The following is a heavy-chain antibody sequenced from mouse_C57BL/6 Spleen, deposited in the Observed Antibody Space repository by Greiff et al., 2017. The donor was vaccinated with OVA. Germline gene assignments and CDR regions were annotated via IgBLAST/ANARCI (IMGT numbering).Heavy chain of an antibody. CDR2: IDPETGGT. D-gene: IGHD2-5*01. J-gene: IGHJ1*03. CDR1: GYTFTDYE. CDR3: TTYSKKPYFDV. V-gene: IGHV1-15*01. Sequence: VQLQQSGAELVRPGASVTLSCKASGYTFTDYEMHWVKQTPVHGLEWIGAIDPETGGTAYNQKFKGKAILTADKSSSTAYMELRSLTSEDSAVYYCTTYSKKPYFDVWGTGTTVTVSS.